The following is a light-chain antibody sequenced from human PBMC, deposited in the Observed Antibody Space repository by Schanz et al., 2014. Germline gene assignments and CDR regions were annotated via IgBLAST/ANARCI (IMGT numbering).Light chain of an antibody. J-gene: IGKJ1*01. CDR2: DAS. CDR1: HDIRKY. Sequence: DIQMTQSPSSLSASVGDRVTISCQASHDIRKYLNWYQQKPGKPPKLLIYDASTLETGVPSRFSGSGSGTDFTFTISRLQPEDIATYYCQQYTTFGQGTKVEIK. CDR3: QQYTT. V-gene: IGKV1-33*01.